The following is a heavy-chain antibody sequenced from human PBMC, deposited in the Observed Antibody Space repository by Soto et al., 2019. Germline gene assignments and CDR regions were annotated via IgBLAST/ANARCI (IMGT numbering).Heavy chain of an antibody. D-gene: IGHD2-15*01. CDR3: AREENCSDGICYSEYFQR. Sequence: ASVKVSCKASGYIFTAYSMHWVRQAPGQGLEWMGVVNPSGGSTNYAQKFQGRITMTRDTSTSTVYMDLSSLTSEDTAVYYCAREENCSDGICYSEYFQRWGQGTLVTAPQ. CDR2: VNPSGGST. J-gene: IGHJ1*01. CDR1: GYIFTAYS. V-gene: IGHV1-46*01.